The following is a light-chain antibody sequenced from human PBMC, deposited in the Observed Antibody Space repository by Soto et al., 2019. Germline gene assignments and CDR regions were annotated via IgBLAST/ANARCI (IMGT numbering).Light chain of an antibody. CDR2: DVS. CDR3: SACTISCTYL. V-gene: IGLV2-14*01. CDR1: SSDVGGYNY. Sequence: QSVLTQPASVSGSPGQSITISCTGTSSDVGGYNYASWYQQHPGKAPKLMTHDVSNRPSGVSNRFSGSKSGNTASLTISGLQSEDKDVYYCSACTISCTYLFASGTKVT. J-gene: IGLJ1*01.